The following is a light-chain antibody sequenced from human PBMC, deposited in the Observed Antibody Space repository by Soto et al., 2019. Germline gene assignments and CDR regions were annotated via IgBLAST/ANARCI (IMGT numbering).Light chain of an antibody. J-gene: IGLJ1*01. Sequence: QSVLTQPASVSGSPGQSITISCTGTSSDVGGYNYVSWYQQHPGKAPKLMIYDVSNRPSGVSNRFSGSKSGNTASLTISGLQAEDEADYYCSSYTGSSTYVFGTGTRSTS. CDR2: DVS. CDR1: SSDVGGYNY. V-gene: IGLV2-14*01. CDR3: SSYTGSSTYV.